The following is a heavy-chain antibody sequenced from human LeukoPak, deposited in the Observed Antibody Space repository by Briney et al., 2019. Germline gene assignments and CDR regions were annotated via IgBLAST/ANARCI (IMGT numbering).Heavy chain of an antibody. J-gene: IGHJ4*02. Sequence: GGSLRLSCTASGFTFSTYWMTWVRQAPGKGLECVANIKPDGSDKYYVDSVKGRFTISRDNAKNSLYQQLNSLRAEDTAVYYCARGRYSGGGIDNWGQGTLVTVSS. CDR2: IKPDGSDK. CDR1: GFTFSTYW. CDR3: ARGRYSGGGIDN. D-gene: IGHD6-19*01. V-gene: IGHV3-7*04.